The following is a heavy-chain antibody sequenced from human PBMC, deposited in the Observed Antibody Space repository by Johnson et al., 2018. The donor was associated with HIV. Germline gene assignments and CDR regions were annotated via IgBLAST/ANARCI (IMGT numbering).Heavy chain of an antibody. CDR1: GFTFSSYA. CDR3: ARPGIAVAAAPDDDAFDI. D-gene: IGHD6-19*01. V-gene: IGHV3-23*04. CDR2: ISGSGGST. Sequence: VQLVESGGGLVKPGGSLRLSCAASGFTFSSYAMSWVRQAPGKGLEWVSAISGSGGSTYYADSVKGRFTISRDNSKNTLYLQMNSLRAEDTAVYYCARPGIAVAAAPDDDAFDIWGQGTMVTVSS. J-gene: IGHJ3*02.